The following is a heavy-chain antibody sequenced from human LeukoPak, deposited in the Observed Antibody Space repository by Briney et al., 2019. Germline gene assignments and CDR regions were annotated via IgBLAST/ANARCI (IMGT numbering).Heavy chain of an antibody. Sequence: SETLSLTCAVYGGSFSGYYWSWIRQPPGKGLEWIGEINHSGSTNYNPSLKSRVTISVDTSKNQFSLKLSSVTAADTAVYYCARLKLLRYFDWLAKYYFDYWGQGTLVTVSS. CDR1: GGSFSGYY. J-gene: IGHJ4*02. CDR2: INHSGST. CDR3: ARLKLLRYFDWLAKYYFDY. D-gene: IGHD3-9*01. V-gene: IGHV4-34*01.